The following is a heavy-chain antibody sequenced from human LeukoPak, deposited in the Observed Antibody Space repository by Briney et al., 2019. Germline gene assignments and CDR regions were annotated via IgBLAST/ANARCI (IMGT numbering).Heavy chain of an antibody. V-gene: IGHV4-59*08. CDR2: ISSSGST. D-gene: IGHD3-10*01. CDR3: ARLTPTRLGDYFDN. J-gene: IGHJ4*02. CDR1: GGSFNTYY. Sequence: SETLSLTCTVSGGSFNTYYWSWIRQSPGKGLEWIGFISSSGSTYYNPSLKSRVTIPLDTSINQFSLSLSSVTASDTAVYYCARLTPTRLGDYFDNWGQGNLVTVCS.